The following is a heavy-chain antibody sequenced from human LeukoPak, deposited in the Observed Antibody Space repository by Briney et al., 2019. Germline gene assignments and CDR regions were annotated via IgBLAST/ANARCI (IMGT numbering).Heavy chain of an antibody. CDR1: GFTFDDYA. J-gene: IGHJ4*02. CDR3: VSAPGGGSGSYYSFDY. Sequence: GGSLRLSCAASGFTFDDYAMHWVRQAPGKGLEWVSGISWNSGSIGYADSVKGRFTISRDNAKNSLYLQMNSLRAEDTALYYCVSAPGGGSGSYYSFDYWGQGTLVTVSS. V-gene: IGHV3-9*01. D-gene: IGHD3-10*01. CDR2: ISWNSGSI.